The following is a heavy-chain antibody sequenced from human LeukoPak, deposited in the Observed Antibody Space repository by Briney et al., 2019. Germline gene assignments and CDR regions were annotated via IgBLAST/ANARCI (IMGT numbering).Heavy chain of an antibody. CDR2: ISAYNGNT. V-gene: IGHV1-18*01. J-gene: IGHJ4*02. CDR1: GYTFTGYG. D-gene: IGHD6-19*01. CDR3: ARDGGGQQWLVQVY. Sequence: ASVKVSCKASGYTFTGYGISWVRQAPGQGLEWMGWISAYNGNTNYAQKLQGRVTVTTDTSTNTAYMELRSLRSDDTAVYYCARDGGGQQWLVQVYWGQGTLVTVSS.